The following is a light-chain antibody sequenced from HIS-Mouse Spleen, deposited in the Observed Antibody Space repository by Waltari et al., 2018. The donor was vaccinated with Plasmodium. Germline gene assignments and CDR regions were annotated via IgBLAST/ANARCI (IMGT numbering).Light chain of an antibody. Sequence: DIQMTQSPSYLSASVGDRVTITYRASQSISNYLNWYQQKPGKAPKFLIYAASTLQSGVPSRFSGSGSGTDFTLTISSLQPEDFATYYCQQSYSTWTFGQGTKVEIK. J-gene: IGKJ1*01. V-gene: IGKV1-39*01. CDR2: AAS. CDR1: QSISNY. CDR3: QQSYSTWT.